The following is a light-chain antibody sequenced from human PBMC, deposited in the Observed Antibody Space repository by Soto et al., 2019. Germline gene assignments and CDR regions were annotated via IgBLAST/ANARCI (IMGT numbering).Light chain of an antibody. CDR2: DVS. Sequence: LTQPASVSGSPGQSITISCTGTSSDVGGYNYVSWYQQHPGKVPKLMIYDVSNRPSGVSNRFSGSKSDNTASLTISGLQAEDEADYYCSSYTSSSTVVFGGGTKVTVL. CDR1: SSDVGGYNY. J-gene: IGLJ2*01. V-gene: IGLV2-14*01. CDR3: SSYTSSSTVV.